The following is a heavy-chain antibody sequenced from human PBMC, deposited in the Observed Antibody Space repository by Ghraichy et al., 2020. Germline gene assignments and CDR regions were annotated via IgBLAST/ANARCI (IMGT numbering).Heavy chain of an antibody. J-gene: IGHJ4*02. Sequence: SETLSLTCTVSGGSISSSSYYWGWIRQPPGKGLEWIGSIYYSGSTYYNPSLKSRVTISVDTSKNQFSLKLSSVTAADTAVYYCARLRSYYAFDYWGQGTLVTVSS. CDR1: GGSISSSSYY. CDR3: ARLRSYYAFDY. V-gene: IGHV4-39*01. CDR2: IYYSGST. D-gene: IGHD1-26*01.